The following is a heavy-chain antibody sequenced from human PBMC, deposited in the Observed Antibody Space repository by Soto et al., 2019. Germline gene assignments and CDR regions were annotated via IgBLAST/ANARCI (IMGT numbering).Heavy chain of an antibody. CDR1: GFTFSSYE. CDR3: ARYGDYANWYFDL. CDR2: ISSSGSTI. D-gene: IGHD4-17*01. V-gene: IGHV3-48*03. J-gene: IGHJ2*01. Sequence: PGGSLRLSCAASGFTFSSYEMNWVRQAPGKGLEWVSYISSSGSTIYYADSVKGRFTISRDNAKNSLYLQMNSLRAEDTAVYYCARYGDYANWYFDLWGRGTLVTVSS.